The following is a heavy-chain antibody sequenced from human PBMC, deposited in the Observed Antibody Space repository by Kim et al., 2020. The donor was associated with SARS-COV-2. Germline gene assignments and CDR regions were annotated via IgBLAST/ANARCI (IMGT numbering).Heavy chain of an antibody. Sequence: GRVTITRDTSASTAYMELSSLRSEDTAVYYCARDNNVLLWFGDPIGWFDPWGQGTLVTVSS. V-gene: IGHV1-3*01. D-gene: IGHD3-10*01. J-gene: IGHJ5*02. CDR3: ARDNNVLLWFGDPIGWFDP.